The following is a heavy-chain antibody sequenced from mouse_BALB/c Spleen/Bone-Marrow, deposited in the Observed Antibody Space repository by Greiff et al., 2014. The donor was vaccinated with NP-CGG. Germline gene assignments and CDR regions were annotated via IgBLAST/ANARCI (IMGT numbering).Heavy chain of an antibody. J-gene: IGHJ2*01. CDR2: INPYNDGT. D-gene: IGHD1-1*01. Sequence: EVQLVESGPELVKPGASVKMSCKASGYTFTSYVMHWMKQKPGQGLEWIGYINPYNDGTKYNETFKGKATLTSYKSSSTAYMDLSGLTSEDSAVYFCARSEYFGSSYDYWGQGTTLTVSS. V-gene: IGHV1-14*01. CDR1: GYTFTSYV. CDR3: ARSEYFGSSYDY.